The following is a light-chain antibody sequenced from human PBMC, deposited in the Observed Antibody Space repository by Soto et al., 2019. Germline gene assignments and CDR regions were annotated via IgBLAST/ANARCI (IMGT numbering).Light chain of an antibody. V-gene: IGKV3-15*01. CDR2: FAS. J-gene: IGKJ4*01. CDR1: QTVSNN. CDR3: QQYNKWPLT. Sequence: EIVMTQSPATLSVSPGEKATLSCRASQTVSNNLAWYQQKPGQAPRLLIYFASTRATGIPGRFRGSGSGTEFTFTISSLQSEDFAGYYCQQYNKWPLTFGGGTKVESK.